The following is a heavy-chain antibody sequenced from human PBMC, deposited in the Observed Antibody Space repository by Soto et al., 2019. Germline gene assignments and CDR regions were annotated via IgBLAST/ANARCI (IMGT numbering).Heavy chain of an antibody. Sequence: GSLRLSCVASGFPFSTSNMHRVRQTPGKGLEWVSFISRSSTYIYYADSVKGRFTISRDNAENSLFLQMNSLRAEDTAVYYCERGVRTISSTSWFDPWGQGTLVTVSS. CDR2: ISRSSTYI. D-gene: IGHD1-7*01. CDR1: GFPFSTSN. V-gene: IGHV3-21*01. J-gene: IGHJ5*02. CDR3: ERGVRTISSTSWFDP.